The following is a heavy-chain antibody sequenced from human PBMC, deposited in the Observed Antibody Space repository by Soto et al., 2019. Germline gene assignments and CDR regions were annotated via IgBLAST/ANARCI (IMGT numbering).Heavy chain of an antibody. J-gene: IGHJ3*02. Sequence: QITLKETGPPLVKPTQTITLTCTFSGFSLSTSGVGVGWIRQPPGKALEWLAVIYWDDDMRYSPSLKSRLTLTKDNSRNQVVLTMNNMEPVDTATYYCAHRSRAAATYIFDIWGQGTMVTVSS. V-gene: IGHV2-5*02. CDR2: IYWDDDM. D-gene: IGHD6-13*01. CDR1: GFSLSTSGVG. CDR3: AHRSRAAATYIFDI.